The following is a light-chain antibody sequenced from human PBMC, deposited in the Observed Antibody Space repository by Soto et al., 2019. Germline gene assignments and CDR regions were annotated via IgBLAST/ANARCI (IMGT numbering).Light chain of an antibody. V-gene: IGKV3-20*01. Sequence: EIVLTQSPGTLSLSPGERATLSCRASQSVSSSYLDWYQQKPGQAPRLLIYGASSRATGIPDRFSGSGSGTAFSLTISRLEPEDVAVYYCQQYGSSPRTFGEGTKVEIK. J-gene: IGKJ1*01. CDR2: GAS. CDR3: QQYGSSPRT. CDR1: QSVSSSY.